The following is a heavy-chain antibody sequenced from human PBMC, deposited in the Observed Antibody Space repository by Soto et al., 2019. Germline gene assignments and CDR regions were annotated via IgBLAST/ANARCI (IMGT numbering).Heavy chain of an antibody. J-gene: IGHJ6*02. CDR1: GGTFSSYA. Sequence: QVQLVQSGAEVKKPGSSVKVSCKASGGTFSSYAISWVRQAPGQGLEWMGGIIPIFGTANYAQKFQGRVTITADESTSTAYMELSSLRSEDTAVYYCARNLATARPDRGYYYYGMDVWGQGSTVT. CDR3: ARNLATARPDRGYYYYGMDV. CDR2: IIPIFGTA. V-gene: IGHV1-69*01. D-gene: IGHD6-6*01.